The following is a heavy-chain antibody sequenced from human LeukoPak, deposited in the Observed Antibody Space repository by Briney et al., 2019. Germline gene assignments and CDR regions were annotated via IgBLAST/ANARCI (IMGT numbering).Heavy chain of an antibody. CDR1: GGSISSGGYY. V-gene: IGHV4-31*03. CDR2: ICYTGST. D-gene: IGHD3-16*01. J-gene: IGHJ4*02. Sequence: SETLSLTCTVSGGSISSGGYYWSWIRQHPGKGLEWIGYICYTGSTYYNPSLKSRVTMSVDTSENQFSLKLSSVTAADTAVYYCATTVGSYFDYWSQGTLVTVSS. CDR3: ATTVGSYFDY.